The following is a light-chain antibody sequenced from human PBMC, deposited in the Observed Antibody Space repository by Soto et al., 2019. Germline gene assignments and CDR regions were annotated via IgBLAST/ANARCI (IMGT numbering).Light chain of an antibody. Sequence: IVLTQSLATLSLSTGERATLSCRASQSVSSYLAWYQQKPGQAPRLLIYDASNRATGIPARFSGSGSGTDFTLTISSLEPEDFAVYYCQQRSNWITFGQGTRLEIK. CDR3: QQRSNWIT. CDR1: QSVSSY. J-gene: IGKJ5*01. CDR2: DAS. V-gene: IGKV3-11*01.